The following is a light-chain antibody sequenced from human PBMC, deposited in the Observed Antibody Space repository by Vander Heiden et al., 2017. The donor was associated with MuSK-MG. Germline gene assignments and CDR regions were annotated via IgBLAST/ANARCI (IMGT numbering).Light chain of an antibody. CDR3: QQYASAPFN. J-gene: IGKJ2*01. CDR1: QSVRSNY. V-gene: IGKV3-20*01. Sequence: EIVLTQSPGTLSLSPGERATLSCKASQSVRSNYLAWYQQKPGQAPRLLIFGASSRATDIPDRFGGSVSGTDFTLTISRLEPEDFALYYCQQYASAPFNFGQGTRLEIK. CDR2: GAS.